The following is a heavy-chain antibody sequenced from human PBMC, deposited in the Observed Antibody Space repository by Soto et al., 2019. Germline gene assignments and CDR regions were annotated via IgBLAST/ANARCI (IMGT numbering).Heavy chain of an antibody. CDR3: ARVGPTGGFDP. D-gene: IGHD1-26*01. Sequence: QVHLVQSGAEVKKPGASVKVSCKASGYSFTDYYMHWVRQAPGQGLEWMGWINTKTGGTNYAQRVQGRVTMTGDPSINTAYMELSRLRSDDTAVYYCARVGPTGGFDPWGQGTVVTVSS. V-gene: IGHV1-2*02. CDR1: GYSFTDYY. CDR2: INTKTGGT. J-gene: IGHJ5*02.